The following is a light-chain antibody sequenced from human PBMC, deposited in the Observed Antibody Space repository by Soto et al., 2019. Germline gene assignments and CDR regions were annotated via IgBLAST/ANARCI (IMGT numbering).Light chain of an antibody. CDR3: QQYNNWPPLT. CDR1: QSVSSY. V-gene: IGKV3D-15*01. J-gene: IGKJ4*01. CDR2: DAS. Sequence: EMVATRSPATLSSCPRERAIPYCRASQSVSSYLAWYQQKPGQAPRLLIYDASNRATGIPARFSGSGSGTEFTLSICSLQSEDFAVYYCQQYNNWPPLTFGGGTELDIK.